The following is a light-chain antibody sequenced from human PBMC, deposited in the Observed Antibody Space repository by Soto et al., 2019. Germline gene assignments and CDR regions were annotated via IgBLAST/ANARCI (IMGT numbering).Light chain of an antibody. V-gene: IGLV2-14*03. CDR2: DVS. CDR3: SSYTSSSTLVV. CDR1: SSDVGGYNY. Sequence: QSALTQPVSVSGSPGQSITISCTGTSSDVGGYNYVSWYQQHPGKAPKLMIYDVSNRPSGVSNRFSGSKSGNTASLTISGLQAEDDADYYCSSYTSSSTLVVFGGGTKLTVL. J-gene: IGLJ2*01.